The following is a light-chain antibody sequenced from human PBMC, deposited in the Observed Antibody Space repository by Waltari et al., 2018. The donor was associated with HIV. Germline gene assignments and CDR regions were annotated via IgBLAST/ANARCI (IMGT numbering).Light chain of an antibody. V-gene: IGKV1-5*03. J-gene: IGKJ1*01. CDR1: QSSSNW. CDR2: KAS. CDR3: LQYNSYWT. Sequence: DIQMTQSPSTLSASVGDRVTITCRARQSSSNWLAWYQQRPGKAPKLLIYKASSLESGVPSRFSGSGSRTEFSLTISSLQPGDCATYYCLQYNSYWTFGQGTKVEIK.